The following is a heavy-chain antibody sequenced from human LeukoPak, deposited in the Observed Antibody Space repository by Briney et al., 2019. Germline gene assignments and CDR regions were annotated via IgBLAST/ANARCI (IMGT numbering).Heavy chain of an antibody. Sequence: GGSLRLSCATSGFTFSSYNMNWVRQAPGKGLEWVSSISSSSSYIYYADSVKGRFTISRDNAKNSLYLQMNSLRAEDTAVYYCARGPSEYDFWSGQNWFDPWGQGTLVTVSS. D-gene: IGHD3-3*01. CDR1: GFTFSSYN. CDR2: ISSSSSYI. V-gene: IGHV3-21*04. J-gene: IGHJ5*02. CDR3: ARGPSEYDFWSGQNWFDP.